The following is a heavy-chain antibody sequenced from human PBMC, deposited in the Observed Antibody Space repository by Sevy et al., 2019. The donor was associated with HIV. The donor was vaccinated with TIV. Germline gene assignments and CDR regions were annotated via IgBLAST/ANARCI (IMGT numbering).Heavy chain of an antibody. D-gene: IGHD1-26*01. CDR3: XXAGEIGD. CDR2: ISGSGGST. Sequence: GGSLRLSCAASGFTFSSYAMSWVRQAPGKGLEWVSAISGSGGSTYYADSVKGRFTISRDNSKNTLYLQMNSLRAEDXXXXXXXXAGEIGDWGQGTLVTVSS. CDR1: GFTFSSYA. V-gene: IGHV3-23*01. J-gene: IGHJ4*02.